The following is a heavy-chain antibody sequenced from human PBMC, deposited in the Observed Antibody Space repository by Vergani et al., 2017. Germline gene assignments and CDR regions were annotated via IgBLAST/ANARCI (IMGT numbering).Heavy chain of an antibody. V-gene: IGHV3-48*01. J-gene: IGHJ4*02. CDR1: GFTFSSYS. Sequence: EVQLVESGGGLVQPGGSLRLSCAASGFTFSSYSMNWVRQAPGKGLEWVSYIRSSSSTIYYADSVKGRFTISRDNAKNSLYLQMNSLRAEDTAVYYCARGNDFWSGYYKWWTYDYWGQGTLVTVSS. CDR2: IRSSSSTI. CDR3: ARGNDFWSGYYKWWTYDY. D-gene: IGHD3-3*01.